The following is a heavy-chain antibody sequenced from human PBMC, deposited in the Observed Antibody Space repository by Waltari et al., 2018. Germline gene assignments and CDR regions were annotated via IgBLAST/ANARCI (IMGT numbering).Heavy chain of an antibody. J-gene: IGHJ4*02. CDR3: ATLNYYDSSGYYPIDY. V-gene: IGHV1-24*01. Sequence: QVQLVQSGAEVKKPGASVKVSCKVSGYTLTELSRHWVRQAPGNVREWMGGFDPEDGETIYAQKFQGRVTMTEDTSTDTAYMELSSLRSEDTAVYYCATLNYYDSSGYYPIDYWGQGTLVTVSS. D-gene: IGHD3-22*01. CDR2: FDPEDGET. CDR1: GYTLTELS.